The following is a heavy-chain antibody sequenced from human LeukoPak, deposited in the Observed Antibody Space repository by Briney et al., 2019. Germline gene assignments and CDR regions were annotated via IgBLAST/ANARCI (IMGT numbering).Heavy chain of an antibody. V-gene: IGHV4-39*01. CDR2: IYYSGST. D-gene: IGHD5-24*01. CDR1: GGSISSSSYY. Sequence: SETLSLTCTVSGGSISSSSYYWGWIRQPPGKGLEWIVSIYYSGSTYYNPSLKSRFTISVYTSKNQFSLKLSSVTAADTAVYYCARHSAKRWLPPIDYWGQGTLVTVSS. CDR3: ARHSAKRWLPPIDY. J-gene: IGHJ4*02.